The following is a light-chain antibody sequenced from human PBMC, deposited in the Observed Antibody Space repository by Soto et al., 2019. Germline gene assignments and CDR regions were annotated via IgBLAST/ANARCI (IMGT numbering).Light chain of an antibody. CDR3: QQLKSYPRT. CDR2: AAS. CDR1: QGISSY. V-gene: IGKV1-9*01. Sequence: IQLTQSPSSLSASVGDRVTITCRASQGISSYLSWYQQKPGKAPKLLIYAASTLQSGVPSRFSGSGSGTDFTLTISSLQPEDCATYYCQQLKSYPRTFGQGTKVEIK. J-gene: IGKJ1*01.